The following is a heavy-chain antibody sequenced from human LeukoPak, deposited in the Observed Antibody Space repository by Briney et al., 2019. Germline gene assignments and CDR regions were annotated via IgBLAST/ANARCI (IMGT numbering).Heavy chain of an antibody. J-gene: IGHJ4*02. V-gene: IGHV3-33*01. CDR2: IWYDGSNK. CDR3: ARAHSGSYYPNYFDY. D-gene: IGHD1-26*01. Sequence: GRSLRLSCTASGFTFNSYGMHWVRQAPGKGLEWVAVIWYDGSNKYYADSVKGRFTISRDNSKNTLYLQMNSLRAEDTAVYYCARAHSGSYYPNYFDYWGQGTLVTVSS. CDR1: GFTFNSYG.